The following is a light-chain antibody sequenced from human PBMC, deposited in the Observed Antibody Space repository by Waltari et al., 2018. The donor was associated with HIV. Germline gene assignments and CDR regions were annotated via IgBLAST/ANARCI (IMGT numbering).Light chain of an antibody. J-gene: IGLJ3*02. V-gene: IGLV2-11*01. Sequence: QSALNHPRSVSGSHGQSVTLTCTGPSSAVAGYNAVSWYQQHPGKSPKFMIYHVSKRPSGVPDRFSGSKSGNTASLTISGLQAEDEADYYCCSYAGNYTLVFGGGTKLTVL. CDR3: CSYAGNYTLV. CDR1: SSAVAGYNA. CDR2: HVS.